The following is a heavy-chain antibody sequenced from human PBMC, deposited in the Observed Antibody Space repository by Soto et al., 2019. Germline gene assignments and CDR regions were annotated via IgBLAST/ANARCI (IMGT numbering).Heavy chain of an antibody. Sequence: LRLSCLGSGFTFTYAWMSWVRHVPGKGLEWVGRIKAKTDGGTIDYAAPVQGRFTISRDDSKNTLYLQMNSLKTEDTAVYYCTTDGGYNFGYWFDPWGQGTLVTVSS. CDR3: TTDGGYNFGYWFDP. V-gene: IGHV3-15*01. CDR1: GFTFTYAW. CDR2: IKAKTDGGTI. J-gene: IGHJ5*02. D-gene: IGHD5-18*01.